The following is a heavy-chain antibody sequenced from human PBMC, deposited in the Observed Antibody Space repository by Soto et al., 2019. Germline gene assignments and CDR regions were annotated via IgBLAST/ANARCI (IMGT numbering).Heavy chain of an antibody. CDR1: GFTFSSYS. CDR3: GRDSGLAVKGAAFEI. V-gene: IGHV3-21*01. J-gene: IGHJ3*02. Sequence: EVQLLESGGGLVKPGGSLRLSCAASGFTFSSYSMNWVRQAPGKGLEWVSPINSSSSYIYYADSVKGRFIITRDNAKNSLNPQMNRLRAEDTVVYYCGRDSGLAVKGAAFEIRGKGTMVTVSA. D-gene: IGHD6-19*01. CDR2: INSSSSYI.